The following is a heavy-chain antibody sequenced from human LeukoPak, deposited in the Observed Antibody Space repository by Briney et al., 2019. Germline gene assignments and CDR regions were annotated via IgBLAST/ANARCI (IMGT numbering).Heavy chain of an antibody. V-gene: IGHV3-74*01. CDR3: ARDILGYNYYYYMDV. CDR1: GFTFSSYW. CDR2: INTDGSST. D-gene: IGHD3-16*01. Sequence: GGSLRLSCAASGFTFSSYWMHWVRQAPGKGLVWVSRINTDGSSTSYADSVKGRFTISRDNAKNTLYLQMNSLRAEDTAVYYCARDILGYNYYYYMDVWGKGTTVTVSS. J-gene: IGHJ6*03.